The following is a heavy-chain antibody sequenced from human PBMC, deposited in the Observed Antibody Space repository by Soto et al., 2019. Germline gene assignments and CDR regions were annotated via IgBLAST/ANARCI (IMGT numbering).Heavy chain of an antibody. J-gene: IGHJ6*02. CDR2: ISSSGSTI. V-gene: IGHV3-48*03. CDR3: ARAFGGVISTYYYYGMDV. Sequence: GGSLRLSCAASGFTFSSYEMNWVRQAPGKGLEWVSYISSSGSTIYYADSVKGRFTISRDNAKNSLYLQMNSLRAEDTAVYYWARAFGGVISTYYYYGMDVWGQGTTVTVSS. CDR1: GFTFSSYE. D-gene: IGHD3-16*02.